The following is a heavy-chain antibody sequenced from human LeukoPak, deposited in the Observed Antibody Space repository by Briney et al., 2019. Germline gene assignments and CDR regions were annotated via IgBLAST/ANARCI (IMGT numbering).Heavy chain of an antibody. D-gene: IGHD6-19*01. V-gene: IGHV1-69*13. CDR2: IIPIFGTA. J-gene: IGHJ1*01. Sequence: SVKVSCKASGGTFSSYAISWVRQAPGQGLEWMGGIIPIFGTANYAQKFQGRVTITADESTSTAYMELRSLRSDDTAVYYCAVDYISGWQRGGYFQHWGQGTLVTVSS. CDR1: GGTFSSYA. CDR3: AVDYISGWQRGGYFQH.